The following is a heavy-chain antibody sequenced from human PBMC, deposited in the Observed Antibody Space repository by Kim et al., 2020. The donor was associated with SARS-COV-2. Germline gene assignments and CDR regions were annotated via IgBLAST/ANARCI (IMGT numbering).Heavy chain of an antibody. J-gene: IGHJ4*02. CDR3: AKGLHIVGATIDY. CDR1: GFTFSSYG. V-gene: IGHV3-33*06. CDR2: IWYDGSNK. D-gene: IGHD1-26*01. Sequence: GGSLRLSCAASGFTFSSYGMHWVRQAPDKGLEWVALIWYDGSNKYYTDSVKGRFTISRDNSKNTLYLQMNILRAEDTAVYYCAKGLHIVGATIDYWGQGTLVTVSS.